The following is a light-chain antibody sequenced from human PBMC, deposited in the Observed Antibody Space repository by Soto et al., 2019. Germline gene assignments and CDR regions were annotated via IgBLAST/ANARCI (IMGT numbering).Light chain of an antibody. CDR2: EVT. CDR3: SSYTSRITVV. Sequence: QSVLTQPASVSGSPGQSITISCTGTSSDIGGYKYVSWYQQHPGTAPKLMIYEVTNRPSGVSNRFSGSKSGNTASLTISGLQAEDEADYYCSSYTSRITVVFGTGTKVTVL. J-gene: IGLJ1*01. V-gene: IGLV2-14*01. CDR1: SSDIGGYKY.